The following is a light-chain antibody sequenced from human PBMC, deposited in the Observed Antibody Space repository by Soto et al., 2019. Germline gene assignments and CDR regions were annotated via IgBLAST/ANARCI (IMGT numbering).Light chain of an antibody. CDR1: QSIAIY. CDR2: DTF. CDR3: QQRATWPWT. V-gene: IGKV3-11*01. J-gene: IGKJ1*01. Sequence: IVLTQSTATLSFSPGERATLSCRAGQSIAIYLAWYQQKSGQSPRLLIYDTFNRAPGIPDRFSGSGSGTDFTITISSLEPEDFAVYYCQQRATWPWTFGQGTTVEIK.